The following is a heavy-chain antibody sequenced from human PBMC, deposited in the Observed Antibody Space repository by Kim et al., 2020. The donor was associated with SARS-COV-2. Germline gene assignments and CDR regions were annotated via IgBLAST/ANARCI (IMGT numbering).Heavy chain of an antibody. V-gene: IGHV4-59*13. CDR1: GGSISSYY. D-gene: IGHD5-12*01. CDR2: SITVGAP. CDR3: ARVAVDSAYASWLYNFDY. J-gene: IGHJ4*02. Sequence: SETLSLTCTVSGGSISSYYWSWSGSPRGRDWSGLGISITVGAPTTTPPSRVESPYQYTSKNQFSLKLSSVTAADTAVYYCARVAVDSAYASWLYNFDYWGQGTLVTVSS.